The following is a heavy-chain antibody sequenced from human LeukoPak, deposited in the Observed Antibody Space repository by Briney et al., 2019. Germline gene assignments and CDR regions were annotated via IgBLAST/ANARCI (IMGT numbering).Heavy chain of an antibody. CDR2: IIPIFGTA. CDR1: GGTFSSYA. Sequence: GSSVKVSCKASGGTFSSYAISWVRQAPGQGLEWMGGIIPIFGTANYAQKFQGRVTITADESTSTVYMELSSLRSEDTAVYYCARYDSSGSHFEYWGQGTLLTVSS. CDR3: ARYDSSGSHFEY. V-gene: IGHV1-69*01. J-gene: IGHJ4*02. D-gene: IGHD3-22*01.